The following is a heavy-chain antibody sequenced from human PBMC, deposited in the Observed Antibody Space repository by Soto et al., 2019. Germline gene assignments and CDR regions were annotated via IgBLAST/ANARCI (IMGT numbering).Heavy chain of an antibody. J-gene: IGHJ3*02. CDR2: ISSSSSYI. Sequence: GGSLRLSCAASGFTFSSYSMNWVRQAPGKGLEWVSSISSSSSYIYYADSVKGRFTISRDNAKNSLYLQMNSLRAEDTAVYYCARGIWFGELLSAFDIWGQGTMVTVSS. CDR1: GFTFSSYS. V-gene: IGHV3-21*01. D-gene: IGHD3-10*01. CDR3: ARGIWFGELLSAFDI.